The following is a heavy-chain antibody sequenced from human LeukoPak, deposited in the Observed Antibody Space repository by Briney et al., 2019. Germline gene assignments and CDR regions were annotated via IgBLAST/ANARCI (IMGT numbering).Heavy chain of an antibody. D-gene: IGHD3-16*02. J-gene: IGHJ4*02. CDR3: ARDFMITFGGVIVYRDYFDY. V-gene: IGHV1-2*02. CDR2: INPYTGDT. CDR1: GYSFSGYY. Sequence: ASVKVSCKASGYSFSGYYIHWVRQALGQGLEWMAKINPYTGDTEYAQKFQGRGTLTRDTAISTAFMELSRLRSDDTAVYYCARDFMITFGGVIVYRDYFDYWGQGTLVTVSS.